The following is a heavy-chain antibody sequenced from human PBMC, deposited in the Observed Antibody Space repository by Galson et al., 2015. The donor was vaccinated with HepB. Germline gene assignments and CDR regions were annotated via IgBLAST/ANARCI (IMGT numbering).Heavy chain of an antibody. D-gene: IGHD2-8*01. J-gene: IGHJ5*02. V-gene: IGHV1-69*13. Sequence: SVKVSCKASGYTFTSYDINWVRQATGQGLEWMGGIIPIFGTANYAQKFQGRVTITADESTSTAYTELSSLRSEDTAVYYCAREGEYCTNGVCSGNWFDPWGQGTLVTVSS. CDR3: AREGEYCTNGVCSGNWFDP. CDR2: IIPIFGTA. CDR1: GYTFTSYD.